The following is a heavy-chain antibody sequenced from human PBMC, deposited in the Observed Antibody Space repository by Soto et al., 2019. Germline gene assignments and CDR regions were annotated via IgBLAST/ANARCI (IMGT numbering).Heavy chain of an antibody. J-gene: IGHJ5*02. Sequence: QVQLVESGGGVVQPGRSLRLSCAASGFTFSSYAMHWVRQAQGKGLEWVAVISYDGSNKYYADSVKGRFTISRDNSKNALYLQMNSLSAEDTAVYYCARDRVPGGWYSGSEWFDPWGQGTLVTVS. CDR2: ISYDGSNK. CDR1: GFTFSSYA. CDR3: ARDRVPGGWYSGSEWFDP. V-gene: IGHV3-30-3*01. D-gene: IGHD6-19*01.